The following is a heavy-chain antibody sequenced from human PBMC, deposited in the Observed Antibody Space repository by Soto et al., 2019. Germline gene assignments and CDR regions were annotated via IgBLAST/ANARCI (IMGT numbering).Heavy chain of an antibody. D-gene: IGHD1-26*01. CDR1: GYTFTSYG. CDR2: ISAYNGNT. CDR3: ARHLHSGSYPSYGMDV. V-gene: IGHV1-18*01. J-gene: IGHJ6*02. Sequence: QVQLVQSGADVKKPGASVKVSCKASGYTFTSYGISWVRQAPGQGLEWLGWISAYNGNTNYAQKLQGRVTMTTDTSTSTAYMELRSRRSDDTAVYYCARHLHSGSYPSYGMDVWGRGTTVTVSS.